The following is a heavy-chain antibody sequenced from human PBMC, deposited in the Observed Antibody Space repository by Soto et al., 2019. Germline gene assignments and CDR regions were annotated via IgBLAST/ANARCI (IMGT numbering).Heavy chain of an antibody. CDR2: MNPNSGNT. Sequence: ASVKVSCKASGYTFTSYDINWVRQATGQGLEWMGWMNPNSGNTGYAQKFQGRVTMTRNTSISTAYMELSSLRSEDTAVYYCARGIGRFLEWLFSPYYGMDVWGQGTTVTVSS. CDR3: ARGIGRFLEWLFSPYYGMDV. CDR1: GYTFTSYD. D-gene: IGHD3-3*01. V-gene: IGHV1-8*01. J-gene: IGHJ6*02.